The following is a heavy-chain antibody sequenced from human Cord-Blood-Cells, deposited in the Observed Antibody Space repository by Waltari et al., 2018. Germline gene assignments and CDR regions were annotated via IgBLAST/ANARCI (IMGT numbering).Heavy chain of an antibody. CDR3: ATNMGAVAGTFDY. J-gene: IGHJ4*02. Sequence: VRQAPGKGLEWVSVIYSGGSTYYADSVKGRFTISRDNSKNTLYLQMNSLRAEDTAVYYCATNMGAVAGTFDYWGQGTLVTVSS. V-gene: IGHV3-53*01. D-gene: IGHD6-19*01. CDR2: IYSGGST.